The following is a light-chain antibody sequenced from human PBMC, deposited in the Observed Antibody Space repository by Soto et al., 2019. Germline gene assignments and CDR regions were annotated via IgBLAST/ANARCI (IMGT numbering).Light chain of an antibody. CDR2: DAF. CDR1: QSVRSY. J-gene: IGKJ1*01. CDR3: QQRNSPWT. V-gene: IGKV3-11*01. Sequence: EIVLTQSPATLSLSPGERATLSCRARQSVRSYLAWYQQKPGQAPRLLIYDAFNRATGIPARFRGRGSGADSTLPINSLETGHFPLDYFQQRNSPWTFGQGAK.